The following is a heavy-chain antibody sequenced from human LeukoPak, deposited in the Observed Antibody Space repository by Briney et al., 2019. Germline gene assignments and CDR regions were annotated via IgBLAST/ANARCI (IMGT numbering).Heavy chain of an antibody. V-gene: IGHV4-31*03. D-gene: IGHD3-22*01. CDR3: ASQILHPITMILD. CDR1: GGSISSGGYY. CDR2: IYYSGST. Sequence: SETLSLTCTVSGGSISSGGYYWSWIRQHPGKGLEWIGYIYYSGSTYYNPSLKSRVTISVDTSKNQFSLKLSSVTAADTAVYYCASQILHPITMILDWGQGTLVTVSS. J-gene: IGHJ4*02.